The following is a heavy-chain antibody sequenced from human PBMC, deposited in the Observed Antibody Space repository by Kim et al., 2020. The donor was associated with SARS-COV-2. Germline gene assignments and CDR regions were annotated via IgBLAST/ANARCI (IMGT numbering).Heavy chain of an antibody. D-gene: IGHD2-15*01. CDR1: GGSISSYY. V-gene: IGHV4-59*01. Sequence: SETLSLTCTVSGGSISSYYWSWIRQPPGKGLEWIGYIYYSGITKYNPSLKSRVTISVDTTKNQFSLKLRSVTAADTAVYYCTRDRLFGGWFDPWGQGALV. J-gene: IGHJ5*02. CDR3: TRDRLFGGWFDP. CDR2: IYYSGIT.